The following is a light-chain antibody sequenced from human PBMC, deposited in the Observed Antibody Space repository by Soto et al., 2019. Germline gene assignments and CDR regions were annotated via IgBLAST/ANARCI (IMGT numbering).Light chain of an antibody. CDR3: QSADSSGTYQVV. Sequence: SYELTQPPSVSVSPGQTARITCSGDALPNQYAYWYQQKPGQAPVLVIYKDSERPSGIPERCSGSSSGTTVTLTISGVQAEDEADYYCQSADSSGTYQVVFGGGTKLTVL. CDR2: KDS. V-gene: IGLV3-25*03. J-gene: IGLJ2*01. CDR1: ALPNQY.